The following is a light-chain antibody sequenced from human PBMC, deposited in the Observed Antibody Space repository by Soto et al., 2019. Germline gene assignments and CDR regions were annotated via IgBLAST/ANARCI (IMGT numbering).Light chain of an antibody. CDR3: TSYTSSSTLDV. CDR2: EVS. CDR1: SSDVGGYNY. V-gene: IGLV2-14*01. J-gene: IGLJ1*01. Sequence: QSVLTQPASVSGSPGQSITISCTGTSSDVGGYNYVSWYQQHPGKAPKLIIYEVSNRPSGVPNRFFGSKYGNTASLTISGLQAEDEAEYYCTSYTSSSTLDVFGTGTKLTVL.